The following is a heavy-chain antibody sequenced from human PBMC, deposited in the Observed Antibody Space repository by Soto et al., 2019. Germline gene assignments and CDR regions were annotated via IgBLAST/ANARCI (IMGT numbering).Heavy chain of an antibody. CDR3: ARVITYHYGMDV. CDR2: VYYTGST. Sequence: SATLSLTCNVSGGSIGSYYWNWLRQPAGKGLERIGYVYYTGSTNYNPSLEGRATISVDSSKNQVSLNLRSVTAADSATYYCARVITYHYGMDVWGQGITVTVS. J-gene: IGHJ6*02. CDR1: GGSIGSYY. V-gene: IGHV4-59*01. D-gene: IGHD3-16*01.